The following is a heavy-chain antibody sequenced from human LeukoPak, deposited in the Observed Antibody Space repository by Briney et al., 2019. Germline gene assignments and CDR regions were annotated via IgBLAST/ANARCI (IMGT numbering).Heavy chain of an antibody. Sequence: GGSLRLSCAASGFMFSSYWMSWVRQAPEKGLEWVANIKEDGSEKYFVDSVKGRFAISRDNAKNSLYLQMDSLRAEDTAVYYCARDFLHSSTSRPFDYWGQGTLVTVSS. CDR3: ARDFLHSSTSRPFDY. CDR1: GFMFSSYW. V-gene: IGHV3-7*01. CDR2: IKEDGSEK. J-gene: IGHJ4*02. D-gene: IGHD2-2*01.